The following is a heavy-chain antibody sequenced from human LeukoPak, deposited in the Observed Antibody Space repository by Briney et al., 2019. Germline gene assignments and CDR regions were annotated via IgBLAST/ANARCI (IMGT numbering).Heavy chain of an antibody. V-gene: IGHV3-23*01. CDR2: SGSGDNT. D-gene: IGHD3-22*01. CDR3: AKDRYSDNTGHHYENEY. CDR1: GFTFSSYA. J-gene: IGHJ4*02. Sequence: GGSLRLSCAASGFTFSSYAMSWVRQAPGKGLEWVSTSGSGDNTFYADSVKGRFTISRDDSKNTLYLQMNSLRAEDTAVYYCAKDRYSDNTGHHYENEYWGQGTLVTVSS.